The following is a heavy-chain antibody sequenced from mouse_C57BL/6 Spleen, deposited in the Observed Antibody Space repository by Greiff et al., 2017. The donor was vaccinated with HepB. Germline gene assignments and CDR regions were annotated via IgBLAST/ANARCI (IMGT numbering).Heavy chain of an antibody. CDR1: GYTFTDYY. V-gene: IGHV1-26*01. Sequence: EVQLQQSGPELVKPGASVKISCKASGYTFTDYYMNWVKQSHGKSLEWIGDINPNNGGTSYNQKFKGKATLTVDKSSSTAYMELRSLTSEDSAVYYCARVGKYYAMDYWGQGTSVTVSS. CDR2: INPNNGGT. J-gene: IGHJ4*01. CDR3: ARVGKYYAMDY.